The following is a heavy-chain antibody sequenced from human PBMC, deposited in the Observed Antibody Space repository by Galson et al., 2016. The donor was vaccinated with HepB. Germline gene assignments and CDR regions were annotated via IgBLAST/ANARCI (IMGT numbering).Heavy chain of an antibody. Sequence: ETLSLTCTVSGGSISSSSYYWGWIRQPPGKGLEWIGSIYYSGSTYYNPSLKSRVTISVDTSKNQFSLKLSSVTAADTAVYYCAGEGGSLYYFDYWGQGTLVTVSS. CDR2: IYYSGST. D-gene: IGHD1-26*01. CDR1: GGSISSSSYY. CDR3: AGEGGSLYYFDY. V-gene: IGHV4-39*02. J-gene: IGHJ4*02.